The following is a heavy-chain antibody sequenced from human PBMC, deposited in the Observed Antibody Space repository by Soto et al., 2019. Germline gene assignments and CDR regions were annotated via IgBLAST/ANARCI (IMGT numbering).Heavy chain of an antibody. D-gene: IGHD3-10*01. Sequence: SVKVSCKASGGTFSSYAISGVRQAPGRGLEWMGGIIPIFGTANYAQKFQGRVTITADESTSTAYMELSSVSSEDTAVYYCALRYCSGLTVAFDICGQGIIV. J-gene: IGHJ3*02. CDR3: ALRYCSGLTVAFDI. CDR1: GGTFSSYA. V-gene: IGHV1-69*13. CDR2: IIPIFGTA.